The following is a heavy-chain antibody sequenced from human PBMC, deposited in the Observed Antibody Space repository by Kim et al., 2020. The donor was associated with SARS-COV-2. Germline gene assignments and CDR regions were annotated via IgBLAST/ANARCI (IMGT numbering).Heavy chain of an antibody. J-gene: IGHJ4*02. D-gene: IGHD3-9*01. CDR2: INHSGST. CDR1: GGSFSGYY. CDR3: ARDMFDILTSALDY. Sequence: SETLSLTCAVYGGSFSGYYWSWIRQPPGKGLEWIGEINHSGSTNYNPSLKRRVTISVDTSKNQFSLKLSSVTAADTAVYYCARDMFDILTSALDYWGQGTLVTVS. V-gene: IGHV4-34*01.